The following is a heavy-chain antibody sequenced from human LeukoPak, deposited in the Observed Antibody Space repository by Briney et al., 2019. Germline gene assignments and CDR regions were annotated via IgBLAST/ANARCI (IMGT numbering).Heavy chain of an antibody. CDR3: ARSARIAVAPQYYYYYGMDV. CDR2: ISAYNGNT. Sequence: PRASVTVSCKASGYTFTSYGISWVRQAPGQGLEWMGWISAYNGNTNYAQKLQGRVTMTTDTSTSTAYMELRSLRSDDTAVYYCARSARIAVAPQYYYYYGMDVWGQGTTVTVSS. J-gene: IGHJ6*02. D-gene: IGHD6-19*01. V-gene: IGHV1-18*01. CDR1: GYTFTSYG.